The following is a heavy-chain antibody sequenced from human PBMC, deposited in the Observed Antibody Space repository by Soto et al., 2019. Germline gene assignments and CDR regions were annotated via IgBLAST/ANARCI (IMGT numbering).Heavy chain of an antibody. J-gene: IGHJ4*02. CDR3: ARDSTDADSGSYSGDY. V-gene: IGHV3-48*02. Sequence: GGSLRLSCAASGFTFSSYSMTWVRQAPGKGLEWVSYISSSSSTMYYADSVKGRFTISRDNAKNSLFLHMNSLRDEDTAVYYCARDSTDADSGSYSGDYWGQGTLVTAPQ. CDR1: GFTFSSYS. CDR2: ISSSSSTM. D-gene: IGHD1-26*01.